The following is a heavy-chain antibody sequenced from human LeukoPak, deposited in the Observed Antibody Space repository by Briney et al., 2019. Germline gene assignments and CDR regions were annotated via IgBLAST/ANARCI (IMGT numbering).Heavy chain of an antibody. Sequence: SETLSLTCTVSGGSISSSSYYWGWIRQPPGKGLEWIGSIYYSGSTYYNPSLKSRVTISVDTSKNQFSLKLSSVTAADTAVYYCARENYYGPRGVDYWGQGTLVTVSS. D-gene: IGHD3-10*01. CDR1: GGSISSSSYY. CDR2: IYYSGST. J-gene: IGHJ4*02. CDR3: ARENYYGPRGVDY. V-gene: IGHV4-39*01.